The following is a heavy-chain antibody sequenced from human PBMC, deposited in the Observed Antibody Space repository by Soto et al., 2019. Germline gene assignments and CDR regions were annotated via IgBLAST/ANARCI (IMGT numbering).Heavy chain of an antibody. CDR3: ARAKPYYYDSSGYSYYYGMDV. CDR1: GFTFSSYE. D-gene: IGHD3-22*01. V-gene: IGHV3-48*03. J-gene: IGHJ6*02. Sequence: QRGGSLSLSCAAPGFTFSSYEMNSVRQAPGKGLERVSYISSSGSTIYYADSVKGRFTISRDNAKNSLYLQMNSLRAEDTAVYYCARAKPYYYDSSGYSYYYGMDVWGQGTTVTVSS. CDR2: ISSSGSTI.